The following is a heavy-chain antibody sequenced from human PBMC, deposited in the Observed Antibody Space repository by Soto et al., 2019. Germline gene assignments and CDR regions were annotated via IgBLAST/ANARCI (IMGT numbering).Heavy chain of an antibody. Sequence: QSQTLSLTCAISGDSVSSNSAAWNWIRQSPSRGLEWLGRTYYRSKWYNDYAVSVKSRITINPDTSKNQFSLQLNSVTPEDTAVYYCARDGLERLTWAVGFDPWGQGTLVTVSS. D-gene: IGHD1-1*01. CDR1: GDSVSSNSAA. CDR3: ARDGLERLTWAVGFDP. J-gene: IGHJ5*02. CDR2: TYYRSKWYN. V-gene: IGHV6-1*01.